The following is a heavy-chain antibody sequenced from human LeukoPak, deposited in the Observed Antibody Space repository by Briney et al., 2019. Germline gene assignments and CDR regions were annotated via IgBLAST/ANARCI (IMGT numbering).Heavy chain of an antibody. CDR2: IYYSGST. CDR1: GGSISSHY. Sequence: PSETLSLTCTVSGGSISSHYWSWIRQPPGKGLEWIGYIYYSGSTNYNPSLKSRVTISVDTSKNQFSLKLSSVTAADTVVYYCAIDMGYSSGWYGIDYWGQGTLVTVSS. CDR3: AIDMGYSSGWYGIDY. J-gene: IGHJ4*02. V-gene: IGHV4-59*11. D-gene: IGHD6-19*01.